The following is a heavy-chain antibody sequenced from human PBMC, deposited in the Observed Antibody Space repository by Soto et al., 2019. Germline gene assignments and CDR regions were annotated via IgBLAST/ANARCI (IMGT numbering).Heavy chain of an antibody. CDR1: GDSVSSNSAA. V-gene: IGHV6-1*01. Sequence: SQTLSLTCAISGDSVSSNSAAWNWIRQSPSRGLEWLGRTYYRSRWYNDYAVSVKSRITVNPDTSKNQFSLQLTSVTPEDTAVYYCARFPREMATNANRRYYGMDVWGQGTTVTVSS. CDR3: ARFPREMATNANRRYYGMDV. J-gene: IGHJ6*02. D-gene: IGHD5-12*01. CDR2: TYYRSRWYN.